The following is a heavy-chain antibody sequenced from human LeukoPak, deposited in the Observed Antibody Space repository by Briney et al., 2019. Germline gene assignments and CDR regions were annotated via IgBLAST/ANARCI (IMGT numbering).Heavy chain of an antibody. V-gene: IGHV3-48*03. CDR1: GFTFSSYE. J-gene: IGHJ5*02. CDR2: ISSSGSTI. CDR3: AHPLRPNWLDP. Sequence: GGSLRLSCAASGFTFSSYEMNWVRQVPGKGLEWVSYISSSGSTIYYADSVKGRFTISRDNAKNSLYLQMNNLRAEDTGVYYRAHPLRPNWLDPWGQGTLVTVSS. D-gene: IGHD2-21*01.